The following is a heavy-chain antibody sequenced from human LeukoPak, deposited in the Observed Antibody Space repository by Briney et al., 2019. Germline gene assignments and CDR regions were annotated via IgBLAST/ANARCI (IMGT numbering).Heavy chain of an antibody. CDR2: IKSKTDGGTT. CDR3: TTDAGYELQLLEGY. CDR1: GFTFSNAW. D-gene: IGHD1-1*01. J-gene: IGHJ4*02. V-gene: IGHV3-15*01. Sequence: GGSLRLSCAASGFTFSNAWMSWVRQAPGKGLEWVGRIKSKTDGGTTDYAAPVKGRFTISRDDSKNTLYLQMNSLKTEDTAVYYCTTDAGYELQLLEGYWGQRTLVTVSS.